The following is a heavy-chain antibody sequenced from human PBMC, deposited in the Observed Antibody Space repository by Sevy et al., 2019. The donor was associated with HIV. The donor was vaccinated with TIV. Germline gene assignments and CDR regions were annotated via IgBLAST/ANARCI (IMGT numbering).Heavy chain of an antibody. CDR1: GFTFSSYA. CDR2: ISYDGSNK. D-gene: IGHD2-15*01. V-gene: IGHV3-30-3*01. CDR3: ARDQEGGFDY. Sequence: GGSLRLSCAASGFTFSSYAMHWVRQTPGKGLEWVAVISYDGSNKYYADSVKGRLTISRDNSKNTLYLQMNSLRAEDTAVYYCARDQEGGFDYWGQGTLLTVSS. J-gene: IGHJ4*02.